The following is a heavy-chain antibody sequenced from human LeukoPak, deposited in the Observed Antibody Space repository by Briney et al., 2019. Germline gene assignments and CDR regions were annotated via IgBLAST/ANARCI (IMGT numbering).Heavy chain of an antibody. Sequence: ASVKVSCKASGGTFSSYAISWVRQAPGQGLEWMGGIIPIFGTANYAQKFQGRVTITADESTSTAYMELSSLRSEDTAVYYCARDPLGLVDYYYCGMDVWGQGTTVTVSS. J-gene: IGHJ6*02. V-gene: IGHV1-69*13. CDR2: IIPIFGTA. CDR1: GGTFSSYA. D-gene: IGHD6-19*01. CDR3: ARDPLGLVDYYYCGMDV.